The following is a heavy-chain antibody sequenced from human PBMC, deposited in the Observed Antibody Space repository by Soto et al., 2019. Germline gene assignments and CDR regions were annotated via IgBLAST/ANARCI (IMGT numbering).Heavy chain of an antibody. V-gene: IGHV3-30-3*01. CDR3: ARASVAGTWGYDLDY. D-gene: IGHD6-19*01. CDR2: IYYDGNYE. Sequence: QVQLVESGGGVVQPGRSLRLSCAASGFTFSNYPLHWVRQAPGKGLEWVAVIYYDGNYEYYADSVKALFTISRDNSKNTLFLQMNSLRVDATAVYYYARASVAGTWGYDLDYWGQGALVTVSS. J-gene: IGHJ4*02. CDR1: GFTFSNYP.